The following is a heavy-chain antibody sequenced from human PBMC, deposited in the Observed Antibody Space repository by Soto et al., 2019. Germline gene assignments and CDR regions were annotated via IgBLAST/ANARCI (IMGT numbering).Heavy chain of an antibody. D-gene: IGHD2-2*01. Sequence: ASVKVSCKASGYTFTSYGISWVRQAPGQGLEWMGWISAYNGNTNYAQKLQGRVTMTTDTSTSTAYMELRSLRSDDTAVYYCARDQGIVVVPPDDAYYYYYGMDVWGQGTTVTVSS. CDR2: ISAYNGNT. CDR1: GYTFTSYG. V-gene: IGHV1-18*01. CDR3: ARDQGIVVVPPDDAYYYYYGMDV. J-gene: IGHJ6*02.